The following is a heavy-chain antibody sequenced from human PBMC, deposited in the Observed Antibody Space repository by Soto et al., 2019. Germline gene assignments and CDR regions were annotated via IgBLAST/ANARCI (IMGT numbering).Heavy chain of an antibody. CDR2: IRSRAYGGTT. CDR3: ARSYDSSGYYRAPVDY. D-gene: IGHD3-22*01. J-gene: IGHJ4*02. Sequence: PGGSLRLSCTTSGFTFDDYTVNWFRQAPGKGLEWVAFIRSRAYGGTTQYAASVKGRFTISRGDSKSVAYLQMNSLESEDAALYYCARSYDSSGYYRAPVDYWGQGTLVTVSS. CDR1: GFTFDDYT. V-gene: IGHV3-49*03.